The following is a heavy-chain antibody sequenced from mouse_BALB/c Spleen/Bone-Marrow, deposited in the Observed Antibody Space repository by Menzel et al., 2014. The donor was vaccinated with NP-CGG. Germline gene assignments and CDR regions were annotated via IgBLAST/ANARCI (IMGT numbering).Heavy chain of an antibody. J-gene: IGHJ3*01. D-gene: IGHD1-1*01. V-gene: IGHV14-3*02. CDR3: ASYYYGRAWFAY. Sequence: EVKLMEFGAELVKPGASAKLSCTASGFNIKDTYMHWVKQRPEQGLEWIGRIDPANGNTKYDPKFQGKATIKADTSFNTAYLQLSSLTSEDTAVYYCASYYYGRAWFAYWGQGTLVTVSA. CDR1: GFNIKDTY. CDR2: IDPANGNT.